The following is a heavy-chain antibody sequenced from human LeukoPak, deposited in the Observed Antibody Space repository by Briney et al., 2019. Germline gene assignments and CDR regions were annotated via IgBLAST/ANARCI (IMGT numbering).Heavy chain of an antibody. V-gene: IGHV4-59*01. Sequence: SETLSLTCTVSGGSISSYYWNWLRQPPGKGLEWIGYIYYSGSTNYNPSLKSRVTISVDTSKNQFSLKLSSVTAADTAVYYCARGGWYPESFQHWGQGALVTVSS. CDR3: ARGGWYPESFQH. J-gene: IGHJ1*01. D-gene: IGHD6-19*01. CDR2: IYYSGST. CDR1: GGSISSYY.